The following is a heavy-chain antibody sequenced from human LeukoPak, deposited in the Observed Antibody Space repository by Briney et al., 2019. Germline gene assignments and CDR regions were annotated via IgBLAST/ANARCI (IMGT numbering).Heavy chain of an antibody. D-gene: IGHD6-19*01. J-gene: IGHJ6*02. CDR1: GGSISSYY. V-gene: IGHV4-4*07. CDR3: ARDLPGIAVAGTLSESYYYGMDV. CDR2: IYTSGST. Sequence: SETLSLTCTVSGGSISSYYWSWVRQPAGKGLEWIGRIYTSGSTNYNPSLKSRVTMSVDTSKNQFSLKLSSVTAADTAVYYCARDLPGIAVAGTLSESYYYGMDVWGQGTTVTVSS.